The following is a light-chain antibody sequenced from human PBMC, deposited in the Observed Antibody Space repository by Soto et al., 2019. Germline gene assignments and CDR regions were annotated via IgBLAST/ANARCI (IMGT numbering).Light chain of an antibody. Sequence: EIVLTQSPGTLSLSPGERATLSCRASQSVSSSYLAWYQQEPGQAPRLLIYGASSRATGIPDRFSGSGSGTDFTLTISRLEPEDFAVYYCQQYGSSRLTFGGGTKVEIK. J-gene: IGKJ4*01. CDR1: QSVSSSY. V-gene: IGKV3-20*01. CDR2: GAS. CDR3: QQYGSSRLT.